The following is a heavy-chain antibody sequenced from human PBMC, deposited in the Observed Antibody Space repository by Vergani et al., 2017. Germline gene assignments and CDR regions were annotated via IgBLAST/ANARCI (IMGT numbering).Heavy chain of an antibody. CDR1: DGSISPYF. CDR2: IFYIGIP. J-gene: IGHJ5*02. Sequence: QVQLQESGPGLVRPSETLSLSCTVSDGSISPYFWSWIRQPPGKGLEWIGYIFYIGIPNYNPSLKSRITMSVDTSKNQFSLKVNSVTAADTAVYFCASGGGPNKGPCYGWGRACFDAWGRGTLVTVSS. V-gene: IGHV4-59*01. D-gene: IGHD3-10*01. CDR3: ASGGGPNKGPCYGWGRACFDA.